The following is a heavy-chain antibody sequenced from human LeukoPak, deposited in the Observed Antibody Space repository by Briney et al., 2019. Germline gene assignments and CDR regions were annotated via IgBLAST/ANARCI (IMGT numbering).Heavy chain of an antibody. CDR3: AIESGSYFGLRYFDY. D-gene: IGHD1-26*01. V-gene: IGHV1-69*05. CDR2: IIPIFGTA. Sequence: SVKVSCKASGGTFSRYAISWVRQAPGQGLEWMGRIIPIFGTANYAQKFQGRVTITTDESTSTAYVELSSLRSEDTAVYYCAIESGSYFGLRYFDYWGQGTLVTVSS. J-gene: IGHJ4*02. CDR1: GGTFSRYA.